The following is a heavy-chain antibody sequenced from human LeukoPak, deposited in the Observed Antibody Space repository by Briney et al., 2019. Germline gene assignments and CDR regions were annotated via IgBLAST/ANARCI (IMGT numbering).Heavy chain of an antibody. Sequence: GGSLRLSCAASGFTFTTCAMHWVRQAPGKGLEWVAYIRYDGNNKNYADSVKGRFTISRDTSKHMLYLQMNSLRPEDTAVYYCAKGDDYGANTRLPKYNWFDPWGQGTLDTVSS. J-gene: IGHJ5*02. CDR3: AKGDDYGANTRLPKYNWFDP. V-gene: IGHV3-30*02. D-gene: IGHD4-23*01. CDR1: GFTFTTCA. CDR2: IRYDGNNK.